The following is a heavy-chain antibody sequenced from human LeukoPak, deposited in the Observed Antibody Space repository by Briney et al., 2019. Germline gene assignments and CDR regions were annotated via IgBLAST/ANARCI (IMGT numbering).Heavy chain of an antibody. V-gene: IGHV3-30*18. J-gene: IGHJ4*02. CDR1: GFTFSSYG. D-gene: IGHD3-16*02. Sequence: PGRSLRLSCAASGFTFSSYGMHWVRQAPGKGLEWVAVISYDGSNKYYADSVKGRFTISRDNSKNTLYLQMNSLRAEDTAVYYCAKDGGWGSYRYPDYWGQGTLVTVSS. CDR2: ISYDGSNK. CDR3: AKDGGWGSYRYPDY.